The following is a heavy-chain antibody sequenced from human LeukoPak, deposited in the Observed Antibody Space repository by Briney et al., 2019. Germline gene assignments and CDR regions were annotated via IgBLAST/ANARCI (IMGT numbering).Heavy chain of an antibody. CDR3: IGCYDSLLYYMDV. J-gene: IGHJ6*03. CDR2: INHSGRT. CDR1: GGSFSGDY. V-gene: IGHV4-34*03. D-gene: IGHD2-2*01. Sequence: SETLSLTCAVYGGSFSGDYWSWIRQPPGKGLEWIGEINHSGRTNYKPSLKSRITISVDTSKNQFSLKLSSVTAADTAVYYCIGCYDSLLYYMDVWGKGTTVTVSS.